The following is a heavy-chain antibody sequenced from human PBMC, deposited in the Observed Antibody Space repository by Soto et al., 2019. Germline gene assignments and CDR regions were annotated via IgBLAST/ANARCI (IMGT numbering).Heavy chain of an antibody. V-gene: IGHV3-30*18. CDR1: GFTFSSYG. CDR2: ISYDGSNK. CDR3: AKNDILTGSSYYYYYYGMDV. Sequence: GGSLRLSCAASGFTFSSYGMHWVRQAPGKGLEWVAVISYDGSNKYYADSVKGRFTISRDNSKNTLYLQMNSLRAEDTAVYYCAKNDILTGSSYYYYYYGMDVWGQGTTVTVSS. J-gene: IGHJ6*02. D-gene: IGHD3-9*01.